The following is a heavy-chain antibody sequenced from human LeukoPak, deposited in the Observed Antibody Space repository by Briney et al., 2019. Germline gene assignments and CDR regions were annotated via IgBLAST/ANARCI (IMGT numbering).Heavy chain of an antibody. D-gene: IGHD3-22*01. CDR3: ARQITMIVVVINDPFDI. Sequence: ASVKVSCKASGYTFTSYGISWVRQAPGQGLEWVGWINSYNGNTNYAQKLQGRVTLTTDTSTSTAYMELGSLRSDDTAVYYCARQITMIVVVINDPFDIWGQGTMVTVSS. CDR1: GYTFTSYG. J-gene: IGHJ3*02. CDR2: INSYNGNT. V-gene: IGHV1-18*01.